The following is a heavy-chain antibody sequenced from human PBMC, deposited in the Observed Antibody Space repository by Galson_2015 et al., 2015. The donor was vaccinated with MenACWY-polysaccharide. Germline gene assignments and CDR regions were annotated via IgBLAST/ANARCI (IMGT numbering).Heavy chain of an antibody. CDR1: GLTFSGYA. J-gene: IGHJ4*02. V-gene: IGHV3-23*01. Sequence: SLRLSCAASGLTFSGYAMSWVRQAPGRGLEWVSAISGGGGSTSYADSVKGRFTISRDNSKNTLSLRMNSLRAEDTAVYYCAKGHEYSSGHFDYWGQGTLVTVSS. CDR3: AKGHEYSSGHFDY. CDR2: ISGGGGST. D-gene: IGHD6-19*01.